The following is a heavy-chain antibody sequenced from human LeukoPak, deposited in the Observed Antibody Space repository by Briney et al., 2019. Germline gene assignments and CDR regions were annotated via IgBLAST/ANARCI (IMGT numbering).Heavy chain of an antibody. D-gene: IGHD1-26*01. CDR1: GGSISSGGYY. CDR3: ARAGGGATNFDY. CDR2: IYYSGST. J-gene: IGHJ4*02. V-gene: IGHV4-31*03. Sequence: PSQTLSLTCTVSGGSISSGGYYWSWIRQHPGKGLEWNGYIYYSGSTYYNPSLKSRVTISVDTSKNQFSLKLSSVTAADTAVYYCARAGGGATNFDYWGQGTLVTVSS.